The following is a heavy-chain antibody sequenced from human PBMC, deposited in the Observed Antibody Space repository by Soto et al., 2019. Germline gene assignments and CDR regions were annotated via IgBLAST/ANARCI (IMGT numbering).Heavy chain of an antibody. V-gene: IGHV3-30-3*01. Sequence: PGGSLRLSCAASGFTFSSFGLYWVRQAPGKGLEWLAVISYDGSKKYYADSVRGRFTISRDNSKNTLYLQMNGLRTEDSAVYYCTRDMDYGDRAFGDYWGQGTLVTVSS. J-gene: IGHJ4*02. D-gene: IGHD4-17*01. CDR2: ISYDGSKK. CDR1: GFTFSSFG. CDR3: TRDMDYGDRAFGDY.